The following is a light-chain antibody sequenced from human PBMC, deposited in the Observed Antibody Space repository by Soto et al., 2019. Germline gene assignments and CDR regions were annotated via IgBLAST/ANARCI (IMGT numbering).Light chain of an antibody. Sequence: AIQMTQSQSSLSASVGDRVTITCRASQGIRNDLGWYQQKPGKAPKLLIYGASILRSGVPSRFSGSGSGTEFTLTVSSLQPEDFATYYCLQDYNFPWTFGQGTKVEIK. CDR1: QGIRND. V-gene: IGKV1-6*01. J-gene: IGKJ1*01. CDR2: GAS. CDR3: LQDYNFPWT.